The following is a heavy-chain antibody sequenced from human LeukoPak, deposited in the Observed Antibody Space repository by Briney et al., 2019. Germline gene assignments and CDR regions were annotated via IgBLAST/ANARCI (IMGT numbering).Heavy chain of an antibody. CDR3: AKDRGYSSGWLGLDY. D-gene: IGHD6-19*01. V-gene: IGHV3-23*01. CDR2: ISGSGGST. Sequence: GGSLRLSCAASGFTFSSYAMSWVRQAPGKGLEWVSAISGSGGSTYYADSVKGRFTISRDNSKNTLYLQMNSPRAEDTAVYYCAKDRGYSSGWLGLDYWGQGTLVTVSS. CDR1: GFTFSSYA. J-gene: IGHJ4*02.